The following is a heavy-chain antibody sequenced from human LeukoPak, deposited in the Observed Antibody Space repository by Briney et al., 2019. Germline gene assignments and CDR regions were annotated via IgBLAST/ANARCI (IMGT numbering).Heavy chain of an antibody. J-gene: IGHJ4*02. CDR3: ARAGPSSTSCYWDY. CDR2: INAGNGNT. D-gene: IGHD2-2*01. V-gene: IGHV1-3*01. CDR1: GYTFTSYA. Sequence: ASVKVSCKASGYTFTSYAMHWVRQAPGQRLEWMGWINAGNGNTKYSQKLQGRVTMTTDTSTRTAYMELRSLRSDDTAVYYCARAGPSSTSCYWDYWGQGTLVTVSS.